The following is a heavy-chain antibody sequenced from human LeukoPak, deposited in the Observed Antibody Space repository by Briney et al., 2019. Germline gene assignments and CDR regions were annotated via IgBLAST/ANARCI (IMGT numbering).Heavy chain of an antibody. J-gene: IGHJ4*02. CDR2: ISSSGSTI. CDR3: ARPLYYYDSSLDY. CDR1: GFTFSEYY. Sequence: GGSLRLSCAASGFTFSEYYMSWIRQAPGKGLEWVSYISSSGSTIYYADSVKGRFTISRDNAKNSLYLQMNSLRAEDTAVYYCARPLYYYDSSLDYWGQGTLVTVSS. V-gene: IGHV3-11*01. D-gene: IGHD3-22*01.